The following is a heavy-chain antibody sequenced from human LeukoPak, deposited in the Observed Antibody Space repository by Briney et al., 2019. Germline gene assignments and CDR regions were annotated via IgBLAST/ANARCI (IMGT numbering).Heavy chain of an antibody. J-gene: IGHJ5*02. V-gene: IGHV3-23*01. CDR1: GVTLSNYA. D-gene: IGHD4-17*01. Sequence: PGGSLRSSCVASGVTLSNYAMSWARQAPGKGLEWVSGISSSGSGGNTYYADSVKGRFTISRDTSKNTLYLQISSLRVEDTAVYYCTVFGDSNHWGQGTLVTVSS. CDR3: TVFGDSNH. CDR2: ISSSGSGGNT.